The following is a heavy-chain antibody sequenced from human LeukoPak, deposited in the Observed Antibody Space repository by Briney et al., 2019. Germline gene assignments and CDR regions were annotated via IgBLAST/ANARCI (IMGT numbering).Heavy chain of an antibody. CDR1: GGSISSSIYY. J-gene: IGHJ4*02. CDR2: IYYSGST. CDR3: AGHIGPLNSDYDILTGWFDY. D-gene: IGHD3-9*01. Sequence: SETLSLTCTVSGGSISSSIYYWGWIRQPPGKGLEWIGSIYYSGSTYYNPSLKSRVTISVDTSKNQFSLKLSSVTAADTAVYYCAGHIGPLNSDYDILTGWFDYWGQGTLVTVSS. V-gene: IGHV4-39*01.